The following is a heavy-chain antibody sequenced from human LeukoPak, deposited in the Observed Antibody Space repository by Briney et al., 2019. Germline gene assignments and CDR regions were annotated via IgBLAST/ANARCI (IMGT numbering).Heavy chain of an antibody. CDR3: ATTTGEDYFDY. V-gene: IGHV5-51*01. CDR1: GYNFSNYW. Sequence: GASLQISCQGSGYNFSNYWIGWVRQLPGKGLECMGIIYPGDSDTRYSPSFQGQVTISADKSISTAYLQWSSLKASDTAIYYCATTTGEDYFDYWGQGTLVTGSS. J-gene: IGHJ4*02. D-gene: IGHD1-26*01. CDR2: IYPGDSDT.